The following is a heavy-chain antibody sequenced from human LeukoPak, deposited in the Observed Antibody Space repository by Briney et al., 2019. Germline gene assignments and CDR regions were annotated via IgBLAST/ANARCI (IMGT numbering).Heavy chain of an antibody. D-gene: IGHD2-15*01. CDR3: ARDLAGLGDY. CDR1: GGSISSSSYY. J-gene: IGHJ4*02. Sequence: SETLSLTCTVSGGSISSSSYYWGWIRQPPGKGLEWIGSIYYSGSTYYNPSLKSRVTISVDTSKNQFSLKLSSVTAADTAVYYCARDLAGLGDYWGQGTLVTVSS. CDR2: IYYSGST. V-gene: IGHV4-39*07.